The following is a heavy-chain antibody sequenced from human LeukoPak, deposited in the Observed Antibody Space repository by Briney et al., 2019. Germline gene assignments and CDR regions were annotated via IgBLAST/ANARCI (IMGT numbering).Heavy chain of an antibody. V-gene: IGHV3-9*01. D-gene: IGHD3-22*01. Sequence: GGSLGLSCAASGFTFDDYAMHWVRQAPGKGLEWVSGISWNSGSIGYADSVKGRFTISRDNAKNTLYLQMNSLRAEDTAVYYCAKDSSGYPYYFDYWGQGTLVTVSS. CDR3: AKDSSGYPYYFDY. CDR2: ISWNSGSI. J-gene: IGHJ4*02. CDR1: GFTFDDYA.